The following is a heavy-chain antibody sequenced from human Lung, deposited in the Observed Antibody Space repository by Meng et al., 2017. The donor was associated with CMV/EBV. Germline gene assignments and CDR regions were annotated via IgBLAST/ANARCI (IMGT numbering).Heavy chain of an antibody. D-gene: IGHD2-2*02. Sequence: ASXXVFXKASGYTFTGYYMLCVRQAPGQGLEWMGWINPNSGGTNYAQKFQGRVTMTRDTSISTAYMELSRLRSDDTAVYYCARGSIVVVPAAINDMDVWGQGTXVTVSS. CDR3: ARGSIVVVPAAINDMDV. J-gene: IGHJ6*02. CDR1: GYTFTGYY. V-gene: IGHV1-2*02. CDR2: INPNSGGT.